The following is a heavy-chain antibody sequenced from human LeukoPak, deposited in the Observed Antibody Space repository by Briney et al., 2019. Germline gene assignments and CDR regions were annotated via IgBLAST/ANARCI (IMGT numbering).Heavy chain of an antibody. J-gene: IGHJ2*01. V-gene: IGHV1-69*13. Sequence: SVKVSCKASGYTFTSYGISWVRQAPGQGLEWMGGIIPIFGAANYAQKFQGRVTITADESTSTAYMELRSLRSEDTAVYYCARATGNSDHSPQEPIDLYFDLWGRGTLVTVSS. CDR2: IIPIFGAA. D-gene: IGHD4-23*01. CDR1: GYTFTSYG. CDR3: ARATGNSDHSPQEPIDLYFDL.